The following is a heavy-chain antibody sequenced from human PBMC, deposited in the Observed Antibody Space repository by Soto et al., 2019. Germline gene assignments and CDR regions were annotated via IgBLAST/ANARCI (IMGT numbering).Heavy chain of an antibody. J-gene: IGHJ1*01. CDR1: GFTFSSYA. CDR2: ISYDGRNK. V-gene: IGHV3-30-3*01. Sequence: QVQLVESGGGVVQPGRSLRLSCAASGFTFSSYAMHWVRQAPGKGLEWVAVISYDGRNKYYADSVKGRFTISRDNSKNTLYLQMNSLRAEDTAVYYCARDRGNRADYFQHWGQGTLVTVSS. CDR3: ARDRGNRADYFQH.